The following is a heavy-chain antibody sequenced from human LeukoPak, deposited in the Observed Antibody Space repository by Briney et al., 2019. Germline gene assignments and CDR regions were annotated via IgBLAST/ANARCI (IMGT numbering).Heavy chain of an antibody. Sequence: GESLKISCKGSGYSFTSYWIGWVRQMPGKGLEWMGIIYPGDSDTRYSPSFQGQVTISADKSISTAYLQWSSLKASDTAMYYCARDYYDSSGYYSEKGSDYWGQGTLVTVSS. D-gene: IGHD3-22*01. CDR2: IYPGDSDT. CDR3: ARDYYDSSGYYSEKGSDY. CDR1: GYSFTSYW. J-gene: IGHJ4*02. V-gene: IGHV5-51*01.